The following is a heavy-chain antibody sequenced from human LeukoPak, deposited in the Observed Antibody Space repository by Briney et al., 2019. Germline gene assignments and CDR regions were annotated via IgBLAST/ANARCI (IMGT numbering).Heavy chain of an antibody. Sequence: TTGGSLRLSCAASGFTFSDYYMSWIRQAPGKGLEWVSYISSGGYTIYYADSVKGRFTFSRDNTRKSLYLQMNSLRAEDTAVYYCATTRPGIAVAGAHAFDIWGQGTMVTVSS. V-gene: IGHV3-11*01. D-gene: IGHD6-19*01. J-gene: IGHJ3*02. CDR2: ISSGGYTI. CDR1: GFTFSDYY. CDR3: ATTRPGIAVAGAHAFDI.